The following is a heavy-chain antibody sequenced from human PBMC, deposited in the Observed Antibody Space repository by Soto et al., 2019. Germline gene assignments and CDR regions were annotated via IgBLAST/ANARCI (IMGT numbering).Heavy chain of an antibody. J-gene: IGHJ6*02. D-gene: IGHD4-17*01. V-gene: IGHV4-39*01. Sequence: SETLSLTCTVSGGSISSSSYYWGWIRQPPGKGLEWIGSIYYSGSTYYNPSLKSRVTISVDTSKNQFSLKLSSVTAADTAVYYCARRKGRGDYGYYYYYGMDVWGQGTTVTVSS. CDR2: IYYSGST. CDR3: ARRKGRGDYGYYYYYGMDV. CDR1: GGSISSSSYY.